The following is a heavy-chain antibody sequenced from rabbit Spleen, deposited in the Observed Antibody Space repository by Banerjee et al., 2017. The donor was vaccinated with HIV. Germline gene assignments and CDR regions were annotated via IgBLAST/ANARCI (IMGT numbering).Heavy chain of an antibody. CDR2: IYTGSSGST. CDR3: ARNAAGGYRVYQLDL. Sequence: QSLEESGGDLVKPGASLTLTCTASGFSFSSNYYVSWVRQAPGKGLEWIACIYTGSSGSTYYASWAKGRFTITSSTSLNTVTLQMTGLTAADTATYFCARNAAGGYRVYQLDLWGPGTLVTVS. D-gene: IGHD8-1*01. J-gene: IGHJ4*01. CDR1: GFSFSSNYY. V-gene: IGHV1S40*01.